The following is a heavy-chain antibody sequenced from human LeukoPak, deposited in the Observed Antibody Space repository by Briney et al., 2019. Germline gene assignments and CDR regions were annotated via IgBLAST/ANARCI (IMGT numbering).Heavy chain of an antibody. CDR2: ITGSGGNT. Sequence: PGGSLRLSCAASEFTFSTYAMSWVRQAPGKGLQWVSAITGSGGNTYYADSVKGRFTISRDNSKNTVYLQMNSLRPEDTAIYYCAKKANSGGYLGNFDYWGQGTLVTVSS. CDR3: AKKANSGGYLGNFDY. V-gene: IGHV3-23*01. J-gene: IGHJ4*02. CDR1: EFTFSTYA. D-gene: IGHD3-22*01.